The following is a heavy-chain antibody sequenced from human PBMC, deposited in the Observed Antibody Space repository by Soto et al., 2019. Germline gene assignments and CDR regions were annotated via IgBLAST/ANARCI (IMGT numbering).Heavy chain of an antibody. V-gene: IGHV1-2*04. Sequence: VASVKVSCKASGYTFTGYYMHWVRQAPGQGLEWMGWINPNSGGTNYAQKFQDWVTMTRDTSISTAYMELSRLRSDDTAVYYCARPTRAYCSGGSCYSRYYDSSGYQQDDAFDIWGQGTMVTVSS. CDR2: INPNSGGT. D-gene: IGHD2-15*01. CDR3: ARPTRAYCSGGSCYSRYYDSSGYQQDDAFDI. CDR1: GYTFTGYY. J-gene: IGHJ3*02.